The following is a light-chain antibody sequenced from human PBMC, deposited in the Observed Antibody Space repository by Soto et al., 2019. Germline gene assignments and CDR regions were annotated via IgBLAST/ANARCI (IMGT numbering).Light chain of an antibody. CDR1: QSVSSN. CDR3: QQYKNWPRT. CDR2: GAS. Sequence: ETVMMQSPATLSVSAGERATLSCTASQSVSSNLAWYQQKPGQAPRLLIYGASTRAAGIPARFSGSGSGTEFTLTISSPQSEDFAVYYCQQYKNWPRTFGQGTKVEIK. J-gene: IGKJ1*01. V-gene: IGKV3-15*01.